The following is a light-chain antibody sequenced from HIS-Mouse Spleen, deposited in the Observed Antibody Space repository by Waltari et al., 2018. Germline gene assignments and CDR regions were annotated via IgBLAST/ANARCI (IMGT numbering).Light chain of an antibody. CDR1: SSDVGSYNL. CDR3: CSYAGSSTCV. J-gene: IGLJ3*02. V-gene: IGLV2-23*01. CDR2: EGS. Sequence: QSALTQPASVSGSPGQSITISCTGTSSDVGSYNLVSWYQQHPGKAPKLMIYEGSKRPSGVSNRFSGSKSGHTASLTISGLQAEDEADYYCCSYAGSSTCVFGGGTKLTVL.